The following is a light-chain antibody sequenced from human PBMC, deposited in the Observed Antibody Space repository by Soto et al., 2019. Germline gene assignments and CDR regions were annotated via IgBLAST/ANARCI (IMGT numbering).Light chain of an antibody. CDR3: CSYAGSYVV. CDR2: GVS. J-gene: IGLJ2*01. V-gene: IGLV2-14*01. CDR1: SSDVGGYNY. Sequence: QSVLTQPASVSGSPGQSVTISCTGTSSDVGGYNYVSWYQHHPGKAPKLMLYGVSDRPSGISNRFSGSKSGNTASLTISGLQAEDEADYYCCSYAGSYVVFGGGTKLTVL.